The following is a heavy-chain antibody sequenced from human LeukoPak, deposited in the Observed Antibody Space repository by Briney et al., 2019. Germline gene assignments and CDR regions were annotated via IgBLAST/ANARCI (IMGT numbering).Heavy chain of an antibody. J-gene: IGHJ4*02. CDR3: AKDSGIAAAGNSDY. D-gene: IGHD6-13*01. Sequence: GGSLRLSCAASGFTFDDYAMHWVRQAPGKGLEWVAVISYDGSNKYYADSVKGRFTISRDNSKNTLYLQMNSLRAEDTAVYYCAKDSGIAAAGNSDYWGQGTLVTVSS. V-gene: IGHV3-30*18. CDR2: ISYDGSNK. CDR1: GFTFDDYA.